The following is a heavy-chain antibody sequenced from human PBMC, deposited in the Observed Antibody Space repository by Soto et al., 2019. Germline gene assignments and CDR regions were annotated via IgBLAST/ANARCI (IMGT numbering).Heavy chain of an antibody. CDR2: IFYTGIT. V-gene: IGHV4-59*01. D-gene: IGHD5-12*01. CDR3: AKGAGRDGYNTA. Sequence: QVQLQQSGPGLMKPSETLSLTCTVSGDSITSSYWSWFRQPPGKGLEYIGFIFYTGITSYNPSLKSRATRSMNTSKNQFSLSLTSVTAADTAVYYCAKGAGRDGYNTARGQGTLVTVS. J-gene: IGHJ4*02. CDR1: GDSITSSY.